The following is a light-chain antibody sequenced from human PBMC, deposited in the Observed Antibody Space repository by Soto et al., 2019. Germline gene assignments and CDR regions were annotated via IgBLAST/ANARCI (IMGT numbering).Light chain of an antibody. CDR3: KQYGSSLFT. V-gene: IGKV3-20*01. Sequence: DIVLTQSPGNLSLSPWERATLSCRASQRVSSKYLAWYQQKPGQPPRVLIYGTSIRATGIPERFSGGGSGTDFTRTITRLESEDSAVYYCKQYGSSLFTFGPGTKVDFK. J-gene: IGKJ3*01. CDR2: GTS. CDR1: QRVSSKY.